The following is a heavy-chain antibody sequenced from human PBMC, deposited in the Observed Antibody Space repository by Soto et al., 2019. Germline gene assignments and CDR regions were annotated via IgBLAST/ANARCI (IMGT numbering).Heavy chain of an antibody. CDR2: ISGSGGST. V-gene: IGHV3-23*01. D-gene: IGHD2-2*01. Sequence: LRLSCAASGFTFSSYAMSWVRQAPGKGLEWVSAISGSGGSTYYADSVKGRFTISRDNSKNTLYLQMNSLRAEDTAVYYCAKDYVPYYYGMDVWGQGTTVTVSS. CDR3: AKDYVPYYYGMDV. J-gene: IGHJ6*01. CDR1: GFTFSSYA.